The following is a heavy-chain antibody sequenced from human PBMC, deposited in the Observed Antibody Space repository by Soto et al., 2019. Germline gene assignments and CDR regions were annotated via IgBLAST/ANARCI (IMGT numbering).Heavy chain of an antibody. J-gene: IGHJ4*02. CDR1: GGTFSSYA. CDR3: TSSYYDNLPFDF. Sequence: QVQLVQSGAEVKKPGSSVKVSCKASGGTFSSYAISWVRQAPGQGLEWMGGIIPIFGTANYAQKFQGRVKITEDEHTSTVCMELTSLRSEDTVLYYCTSSYYDNLPFDFRGQGTLVTVSS. CDR2: IIPIFGTA. V-gene: IGHV1-69*01. D-gene: IGHD3-22*01.